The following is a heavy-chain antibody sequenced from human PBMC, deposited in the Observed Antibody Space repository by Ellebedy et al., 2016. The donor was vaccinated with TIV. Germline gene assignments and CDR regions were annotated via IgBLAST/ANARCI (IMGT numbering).Heavy chain of an antibody. J-gene: IGHJ1*01. V-gene: IGHV3-74*01. CDR2: IDNDGSAI. CDR3: VREGNTYGSAPFENFHH. Sequence: GESLKISXVASTFNFRNYWMHWVRQAPGKGLVWVSYIDNDGSAINYADSVKGRFTISRDNAKNTLYLQMNSLRADDTAVYFCVREGNTYGSAPFENFHHWGQGTLVTVSS. D-gene: IGHD3-10*01. CDR1: TFNFRNYW.